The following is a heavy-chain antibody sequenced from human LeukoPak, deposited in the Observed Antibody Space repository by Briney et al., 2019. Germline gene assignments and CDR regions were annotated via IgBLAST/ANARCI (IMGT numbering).Heavy chain of an antibody. D-gene: IGHD3-10*01. V-gene: IGHV3-30*02. CDR2: IRYDGSNK. CDR3: AKDTRGDYGWDFDY. Sequence: GGSLRLSCAASGFTFSSYGMHWVRQAPGKGLEWVAFIRYDGSNKYYEDSVKGRFTISRDNSKNTLYLQMNSLRAEDTAVYYCAKDTRGDYGWDFDYWGQGTLLTVFS. J-gene: IGHJ4*02. CDR1: GFTFSSYG.